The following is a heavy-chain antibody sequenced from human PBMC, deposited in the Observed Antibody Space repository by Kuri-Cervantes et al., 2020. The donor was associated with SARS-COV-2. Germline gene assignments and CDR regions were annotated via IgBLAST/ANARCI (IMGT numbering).Heavy chain of an antibody. J-gene: IGHJ6*02. V-gene: IGHV3-73*01. CDR1: GFNFSRTD. CDR3: TSRTMDV. Sequence: GESLKISCAASGFNFSRTDMHWVRQAPGKGLEWVGRIRSKANSYATAYAASVKGRFTISRDDSKNTAYLQMNSLKTEDTAVYDCTSRTMDVWGQGTTVTVSS. CDR2: IRSKANSYAT.